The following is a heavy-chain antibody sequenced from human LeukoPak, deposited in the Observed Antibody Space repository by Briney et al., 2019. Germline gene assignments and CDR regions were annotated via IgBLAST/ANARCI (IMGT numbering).Heavy chain of an antibody. J-gene: IGHJ4*02. D-gene: IGHD4-17*01. CDR3: ALIWTVTTAHFDY. Sequence: PSETLSLTCIVSGGSISSNYWSWIRQPPGKGLEWIGHIYYSGSTNYNPSLKSRVTISVDTSKNQFSLKLSSVTAADTAVYYCALIWTVTTAHFDYWGQGTLVTVSS. CDR2: IYYSGST. V-gene: IGHV4-59*12. CDR1: GGSISSNY.